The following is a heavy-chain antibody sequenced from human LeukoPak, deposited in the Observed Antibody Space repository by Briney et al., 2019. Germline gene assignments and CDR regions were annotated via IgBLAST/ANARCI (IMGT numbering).Heavy chain of an antibody. D-gene: IGHD5-18*01. J-gene: IGHJ4*02. CDR1: GFIVSNNY. CDR2: IYSDGRT. V-gene: IGHV3-66*01. Sequence: GGSLRLSCAASGFIVSNNYTFWVRQAPGKGLEWVSAIYSDGRTYYADSVRGRFTISRDISKSTLYLQMSSLRAEDTAVYFCSRVGYTYKTRALWGQGTLVTVSS. CDR3: SRVGYTYKTRAL.